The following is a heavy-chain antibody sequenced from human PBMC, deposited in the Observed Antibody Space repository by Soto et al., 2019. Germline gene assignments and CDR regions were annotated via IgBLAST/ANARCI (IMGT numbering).Heavy chain of an antibody. V-gene: IGHV2-26*01. D-gene: IGHD3-3*01. Sequence: QVTLKESGPVLVKPTETLTLTCAVSGLSLSDARMGVSWIRQPPGKALEWLAHIFWSDEKSYSSSLQSRLIISKDTSKGQVVLTMTNMDPVDTATYFCAHVRRYDGAQSYDYWGRGTLVTVSS. CDR3: AHVRRYDGAQSYDY. J-gene: IGHJ4*02. CDR1: GLSLSDARMG. CDR2: IFWSDEK.